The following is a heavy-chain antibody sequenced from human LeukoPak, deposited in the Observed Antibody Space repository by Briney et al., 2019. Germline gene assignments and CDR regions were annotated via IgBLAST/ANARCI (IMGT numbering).Heavy chain of an antibody. Sequence: PGGSLRLSCTASGFTFGDYAMSWVRQAPGKGLEWVGFIRSKAYGGTTEYAASVKGRFTISRDDSESIAYLQMNSLKTEDTAVYYCTRALFGGNFDYWGQGTLVTVSS. V-gene: IGHV3-49*04. CDR1: GFTFGDYA. CDR3: TRALFGGNFDY. CDR2: IRSKAYGGTT. J-gene: IGHJ4*02. D-gene: IGHD3-10*02.